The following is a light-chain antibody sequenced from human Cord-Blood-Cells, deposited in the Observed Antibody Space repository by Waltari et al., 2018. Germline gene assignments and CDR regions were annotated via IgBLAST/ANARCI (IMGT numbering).Light chain of an antibody. Sequence: QSALTQPASVSGSPGQSITLSCTGTRSDVGSFNLVSWYQQHPGKAPKLMIYEGSKRPSGVSNRFSGSKSGNTASLTISGLQAEDEADYYCCSYAGSSWVFGGGTKLTVL. V-gene: IGLV2-23*01. CDR1: RSDVGSFNL. J-gene: IGLJ3*02. CDR3: CSYAGSSWV. CDR2: EGS.